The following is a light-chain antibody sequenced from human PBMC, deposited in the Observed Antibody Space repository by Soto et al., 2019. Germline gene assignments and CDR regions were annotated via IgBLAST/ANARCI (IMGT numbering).Light chain of an antibody. J-gene: IGLJ1*01. CDR2: EVS. V-gene: IGLV2-14*01. Sequence: QSALTQPASVSGSPGQSITISCTGTSSDVGGYNYVSWYQQHPGKAPKLMIYEVSNRPSGVSNRFSGSKSGNTASLTISGLQAEDEADYYCSSYTSSSTPLVFGTGTTVTVL. CDR3: SSYTSSSTPLV. CDR1: SSDVGGYNY.